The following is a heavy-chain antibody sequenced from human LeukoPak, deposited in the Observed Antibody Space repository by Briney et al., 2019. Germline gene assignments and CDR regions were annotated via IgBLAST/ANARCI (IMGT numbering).Heavy chain of an antibody. CDR2: ISGSGGST. V-gene: IGHV3-23*01. D-gene: IGHD2-15*01. CDR1: GFTFSSYA. Sequence: PGGSLRLSCAASGFTFSSYAMSWVRQAPGKGLEWVSAISGSGGSTYYADSVKGRFTISRDNSKNTLYLQMSSLRAEDTAVYYCVSIVVVVAATDYWGQGTLVTVSS. CDR3: VSIVVVVAATDY. J-gene: IGHJ4*02.